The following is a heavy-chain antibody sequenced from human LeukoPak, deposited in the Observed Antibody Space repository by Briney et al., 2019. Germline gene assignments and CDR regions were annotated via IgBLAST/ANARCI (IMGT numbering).Heavy chain of an antibody. J-gene: IGHJ4*02. CDR1: GFTFSSYA. CDR2: ISSNGGST. Sequence: GGSLRLSCAASGFTFSSYAMHWVRQAPGKGLEYVSAISSNGGSTYYANSVKGRFTISRDNSENTLYLQMGSLRAEDMAVYYCAKDEGYCSGGSCYEFDYWGQGTLVTVSS. V-gene: IGHV3-64*01. CDR3: AKDEGYCSGGSCYEFDY. D-gene: IGHD2-15*01.